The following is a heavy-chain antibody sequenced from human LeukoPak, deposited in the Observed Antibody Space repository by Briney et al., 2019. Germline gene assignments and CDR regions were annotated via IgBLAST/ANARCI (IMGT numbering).Heavy chain of an antibody. V-gene: IGHV3-74*01. J-gene: IGHJ4*02. CDR1: GFTFSSFA. CDR2: INPDGSTT. CDR3: AKDLHYGSADY. Sequence: GGSLRLSCAASGFTFSSFAMSWVRQAPGKGLVWVSFINPDGSTTNYADSVKGRFTISRDNAKNALYLKMNSLRAEDTAVYYCAKDLHYGSADYWGQGTLVTVSS. D-gene: IGHD3-10*01.